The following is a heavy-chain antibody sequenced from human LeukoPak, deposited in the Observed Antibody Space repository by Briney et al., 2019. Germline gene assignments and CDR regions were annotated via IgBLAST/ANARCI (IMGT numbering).Heavy chain of an antibody. V-gene: IGHV3-30*02. CDR1: GFTFSSYG. CDR3: AKDRLLWLETYYFDY. D-gene: IGHD2/OR15-2a*01. Sequence: QPGGSLRLSCAASGFTFSSYGIHWVRQAPGKGLEWVAFIRYDGSNKYYADSVKGRFTISRDNSKNTLYLQMNSLRAEDTAVYYCAKDRLLWLETYYFDYWGQGTLVTVSS. CDR2: IRYDGSNK. J-gene: IGHJ4*02.